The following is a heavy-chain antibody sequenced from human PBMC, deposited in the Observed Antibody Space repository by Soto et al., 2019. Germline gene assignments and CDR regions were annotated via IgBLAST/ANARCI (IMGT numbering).Heavy chain of an antibody. D-gene: IGHD3-9*01. J-gene: IGHJ6*02. CDR3: ARHSRYFDWLSSPQRNRMDV. CDR2: IDPSDSYT. V-gene: IGHV5-10-1*01. Sequence: GESLKISCKGSGYSFTSYWISWVLQMPWKGLEWMGRIDPSDSYTNYSPSFQGHVTISADKSISTAYLQWSSLKASDTAMYYCARHSRYFDWLSSPQRNRMDVWGQGTTVTVSS. CDR1: GYSFTSYW.